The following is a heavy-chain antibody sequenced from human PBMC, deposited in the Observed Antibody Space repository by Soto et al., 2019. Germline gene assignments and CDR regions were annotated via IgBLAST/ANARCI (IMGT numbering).Heavy chain of an antibody. CDR2: INHSGST. J-gene: IGHJ6*02. V-gene: IGHV4-34*01. CDR3: ASSSRYGMDV. Sequence: SETLSLTCAVYGESFSGYYWSWIRQPPGKGLEWIGEINHSGSTNYNPSLKIRVTISIDTSKDQFSLKVGSVTAADTAVYYCASSSRYGMDVWGQGTTVTVSS. CDR1: GESFSGYY.